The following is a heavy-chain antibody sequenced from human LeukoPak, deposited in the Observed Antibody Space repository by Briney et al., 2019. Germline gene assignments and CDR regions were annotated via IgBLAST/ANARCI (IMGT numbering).Heavy chain of an antibody. V-gene: IGHV4-39*07. CDR2: IYYSGST. D-gene: IGHD3-10*01. CDR3: ARAHSDYDSGTFPAFDI. J-gene: IGHJ3*02. CDR1: GGSISSSSYY. Sequence: PSETLSLTCTVSGGSISSSSYYWGWIRQPPGKGLEWIGSIYYSGSTYYNPSLRSRVTISLDTSKNQFSLKLTSVTAADTAVYYCARAHSDYDSGTFPAFDIWGQGTMVTVSS.